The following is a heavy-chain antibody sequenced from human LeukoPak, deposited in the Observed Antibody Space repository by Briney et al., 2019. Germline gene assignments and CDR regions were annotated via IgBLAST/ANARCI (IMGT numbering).Heavy chain of an antibody. CDR2: IYYSGST. CDR3: ASKEWFGPFDY. D-gene: IGHD3-3*01. CDR1: GGSISNYY. V-gene: IGHV4-59*08. Sequence: PSETLSLTCTVSGGSISNYYWSWIRLPPGKELEWIGYIYYSGSTKCNPSLKSRVTISVDTSKNQFSLKLSSVTAADTAVYYCASKEWFGPFDYWGQGTLVTVSS. J-gene: IGHJ4*02.